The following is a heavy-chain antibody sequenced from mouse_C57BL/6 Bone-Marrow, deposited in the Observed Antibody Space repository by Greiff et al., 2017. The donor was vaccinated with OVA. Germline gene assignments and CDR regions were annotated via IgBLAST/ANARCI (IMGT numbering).Heavy chain of an antibody. Sequence: LQQPGAELVMPGASVKLSCKASGYTFTSYWMHWVQQRPGQGLEWIGEIDPSDSYTNYNQKFKGKSTLTVDKSSSTAYMQLSSLTSEDSAVYYCARGDYAWFAYWGQGTLVTVSA. D-gene: IGHD2-4*01. V-gene: IGHV1-69*01. CDR3: ARGDYAWFAY. CDR2: IDPSDSYT. J-gene: IGHJ3*01. CDR1: GYTFTSYW.